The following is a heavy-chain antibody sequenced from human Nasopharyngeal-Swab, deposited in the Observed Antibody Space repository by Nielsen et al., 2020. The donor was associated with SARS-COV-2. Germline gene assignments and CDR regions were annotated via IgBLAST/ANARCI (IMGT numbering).Heavy chain of an antibody. CDR2: TKQDGSEK. CDR3: ARDGGGSYYADY. V-gene: IGHV3-7*03. CDR1: GFTFSSYW. J-gene: IGHJ4*02. Sequence: GESLKISCAASGFTFSSYWMSWVRHAPGKGLEWVANTKQDGSEKYYVDSVKGRFTISRDNAKNSLYLQMNSLRAEDTAVYYCARDGGGSYYADYWGQGTLVTVSS. D-gene: IGHD1-26*01.